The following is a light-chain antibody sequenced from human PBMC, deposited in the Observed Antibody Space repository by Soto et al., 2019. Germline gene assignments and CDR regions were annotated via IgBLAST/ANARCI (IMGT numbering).Light chain of an antibody. Sequence: EIILTQSPGTLSLSPGERATLSCRASQSVSSSYLAWYQQKPGQAPRLLIYGTSGRATGIPDRFSGSGSGTDFSLIISRLEPEDFAVYYCQQYCSSPPYNFGQGTKLEIK. CDR1: QSVSSSY. CDR2: GTS. CDR3: QQYCSSPPYN. V-gene: IGKV3-20*01. J-gene: IGKJ2*01.